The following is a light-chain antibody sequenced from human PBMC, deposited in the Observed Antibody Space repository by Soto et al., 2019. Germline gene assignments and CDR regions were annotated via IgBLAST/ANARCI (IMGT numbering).Light chain of an antibody. CDR1: QDITRW. V-gene: IGKV1-12*01. Sequence: DIQMTQPPSTLSGSVGDRVTITCRASQDITRWLAWYQQKPGKAPKLLIYGASSLQSGVPSRFSGSGSETDFTLTISSLQPEDSATYYCQQTNTFPLTFGGGTKVDIK. J-gene: IGKJ4*01. CDR3: QQTNTFPLT. CDR2: GAS.